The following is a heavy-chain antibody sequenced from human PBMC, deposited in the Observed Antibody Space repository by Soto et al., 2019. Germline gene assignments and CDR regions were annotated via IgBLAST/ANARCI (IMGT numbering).Heavy chain of an antibody. V-gene: IGHV3-21*01. CDR2: ISSSSSYI. CDR3: ARDPRIYCSGGSCSSSDY. Sequence: GGSLRLSCAASGFTFSSYSMNWVRQAPGKGLEWVSSISSSSSYIYYADSMKGRFTISRDNAKKSLYLQMNSLRAEDTAVYYCARDPRIYCSGGSCSSSDYWGQGTLVTVSS. J-gene: IGHJ4*02. D-gene: IGHD2-15*01. CDR1: GFTFSSYS.